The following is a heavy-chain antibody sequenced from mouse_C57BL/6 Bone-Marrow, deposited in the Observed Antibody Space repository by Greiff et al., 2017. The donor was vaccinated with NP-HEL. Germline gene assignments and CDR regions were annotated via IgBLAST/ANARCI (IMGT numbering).Heavy chain of an antibody. V-gene: IGHV14-4*01. CDR2: IDPENGDT. Sequence: EVQRVESGAELVRPGASVKLSCTASGFNIKDDYMHWVKQRPEQGLEWIGWIDPENGDTEYASKFQGKATITADTSSNTAYLQLSSLTSEDTAVYYCTTPLGVYYGSMDYWGQGTSVTVSS. D-gene: IGHD1-1*01. J-gene: IGHJ4*01. CDR3: TTPLGVYYGSMDY. CDR1: GFNIKDDY.